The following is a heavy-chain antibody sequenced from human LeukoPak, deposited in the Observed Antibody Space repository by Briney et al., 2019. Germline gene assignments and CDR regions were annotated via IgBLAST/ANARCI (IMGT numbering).Heavy chain of an antibody. CDR3: ARATGWFGELPT. CDR2: ICSSSSYT. V-gene: IGHV3-11*06. Sequence: GGSLRLSCAPSGFTSSDYYMSWMRQAPGKGRERVSYICSSSSYTNYADSVKGRFTISRDNAKNSLYLQMNSLRAEDTAVYYCARATGWFGELPTWGQGTLVTVSS. CDR1: GFTSSDYY. J-gene: IGHJ4*02. D-gene: IGHD3-10*01.